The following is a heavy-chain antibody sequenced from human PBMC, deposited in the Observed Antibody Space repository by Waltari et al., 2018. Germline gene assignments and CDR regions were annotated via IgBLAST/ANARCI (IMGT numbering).Heavy chain of an antibody. J-gene: IGHJ4*02. CDR2: INHSGST. CDR3: ARVGPAAIPFDY. D-gene: IGHD2-2*02. CDR1: GGSFSGYY. V-gene: IGHV4-34*01. Sequence: QVQLQQWGAGLLKPSETLSLTCAVYGGSFSGYYWSWIRQPPGKGLEWIGEINHSGSTNYNPSLKSRVTISVDTSKNQFSLKLSSVTAADTAVYYCARVGPAAIPFDYWGQGTLVTVSS.